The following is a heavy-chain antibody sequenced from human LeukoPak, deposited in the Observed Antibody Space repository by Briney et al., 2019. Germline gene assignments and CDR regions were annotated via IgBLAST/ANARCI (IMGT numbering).Heavy chain of an antibody. V-gene: IGHV3-53*01. CDR1: GFTVSSNY. CDR2: IYTGGGR. CDR3: ARGIDY. Sequence: GGSLRLSCAASGFTVSSNYMSWVRQAPGKELEWVSVIYTGGGRYYADSVRGRFTISRDTSKNMVFLQMNSLRVEDTAVYYCARGIDYWGRGTLVTVSS. J-gene: IGHJ4*02.